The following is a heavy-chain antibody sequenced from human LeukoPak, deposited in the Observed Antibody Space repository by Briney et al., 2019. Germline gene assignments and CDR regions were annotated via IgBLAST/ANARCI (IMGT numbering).Heavy chain of an antibody. J-gene: IGHJ4*02. CDR2: IRYDGSNK. V-gene: IGHV3-30*02. Sequence: GGSLRLSCAASGFTFSSYGMHWVRQAPGKGLEGVAFIRYDGSNKYYADSVKGRFTISRDNSKNTLYLQMNSLRAEDTAVYYCAKDRGMIVGATSFDYWGQGTLVTVSS. D-gene: IGHD1-26*01. CDR3: AKDRGMIVGATSFDY. CDR1: GFTFSSYG.